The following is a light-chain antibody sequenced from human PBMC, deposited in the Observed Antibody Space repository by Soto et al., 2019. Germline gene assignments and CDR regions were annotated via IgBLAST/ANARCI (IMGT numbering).Light chain of an antibody. J-gene: IGLJ1*01. Sequence: QSALTQPASVSGSPGQSITISCTGTSSDVGGYIYVSWYQQHPGKAPKLMIYEVSNRPSGVSNRFSGSKSGNTASPTISGLQAEDEADYYCSSYSRTSFYVFGTGTKVTVL. CDR3: SSYSRTSFYV. CDR2: EVS. V-gene: IGLV2-14*01. CDR1: SSDVGGYIY.